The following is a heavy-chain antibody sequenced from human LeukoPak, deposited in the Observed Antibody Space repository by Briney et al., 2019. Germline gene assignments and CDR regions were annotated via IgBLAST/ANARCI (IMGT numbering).Heavy chain of an antibody. Sequence: GASVKVSCKVSGYTLTELSMHWARQAPGKGLEWMGGFDPEDGETIYAQKFQGRVTMTEDTSTDTAYMELSSLRSEDTAVYYCATGGYSYGFGDFDYWGQGTLVTVSS. CDR1: GYTLTELS. D-gene: IGHD5-18*01. J-gene: IGHJ4*02. V-gene: IGHV1-24*01. CDR2: FDPEDGET. CDR3: ATGGYSYGFGDFDY.